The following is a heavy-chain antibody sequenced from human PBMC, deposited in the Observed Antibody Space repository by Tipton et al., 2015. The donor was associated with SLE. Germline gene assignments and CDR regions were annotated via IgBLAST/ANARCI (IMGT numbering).Heavy chain of an antibody. CDR3: AREYSGYDYRTFDH. Sequence: LRLSCTVSLYSIGSGFYWDWVRQAPGKGLEWVATMHHSGITYYNPSLKSRVTISVDTSKNQFSLKLRSVTAADTAVYYCAREYSGYDYRTFDHWGQGTLVTVSS. D-gene: IGHD5-12*01. J-gene: IGHJ4*02. CDR2: MHHSGIT. CDR1: LYSIGSGFY. V-gene: IGHV4-38-2*02.